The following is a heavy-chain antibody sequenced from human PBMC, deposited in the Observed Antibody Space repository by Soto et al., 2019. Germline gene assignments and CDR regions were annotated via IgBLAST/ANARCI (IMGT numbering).Heavy chain of an antibody. CDR2: IYDSGFT. V-gene: IGHV4-59*01. Sequence: WETLSLTCTISGDFIRNYYWSWIRQPPGKGLEWIGYIYDSGFTNYNPSLKSRVTISADTSKNQFSLKLTSVTAADTAVYYCARDRAYYDSNGFYFDYWGQGTLVTVSS. J-gene: IGHJ4*02. D-gene: IGHD3-22*01. CDR1: GDFIRNYY. CDR3: ARDRAYYDSNGFYFDY.